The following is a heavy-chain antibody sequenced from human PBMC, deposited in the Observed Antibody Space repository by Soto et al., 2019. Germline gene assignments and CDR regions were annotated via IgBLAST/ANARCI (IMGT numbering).Heavy chain of an antibody. CDR3: ARVPPNYEAPDY. J-gene: IGHJ4*02. CDR1: GYTFTSYY. D-gene: IGHD3-22*01. V-gene: IGHV1-46*03. Sequence: ASVRVSCKASGYTFTSYYMHWVRQAPGQGLEWMGIINPSGGSTSYAQKFQGRVTMTRDTSMSTVYMELSSLRSEDTAVYYCARVPPNYEAPDYWGQGTLVTVSS. CDR2: INPSGGST.